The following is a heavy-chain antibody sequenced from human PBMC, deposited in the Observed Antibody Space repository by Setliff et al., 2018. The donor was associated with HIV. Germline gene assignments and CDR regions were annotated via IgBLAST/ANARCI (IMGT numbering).Heavy chain of an antibody. CDR3: ARVRFSFNNVRCFAL. CDR1: RGSFSHYY. CDR2: INQERTT. V-gene: IGHV4-34*01. J-gene: IGHJ4*01. Sequence: SETLSLTCAVYRGSFSHYYWTWIRQSPGKGLEWIAEINQERTTFYNPSLKSRLIMSLDTSRNEVSLRLNSVTAADTATYFCARVRFSFNNVRCFALWGPGTRVTSPQ. D-gene: IGHD1-20*01.